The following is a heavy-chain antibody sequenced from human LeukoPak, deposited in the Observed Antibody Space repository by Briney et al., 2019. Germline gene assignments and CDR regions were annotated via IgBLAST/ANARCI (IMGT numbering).Heavy chain of an antibody. CDR2: IYSGGST. V-gene: IGHV3-53*01. CDR3: ARGVTARHYYYYYYMDV. Sequence: GGSLRLSCAASGFTFDDYGLSWVRQAPGKGLEWVSVIYSGGSTYYADSVKGRFTISRDNSKNTLYLQMNSLRAEDTAVYYCARGVTARHYYYYYYMDVWGKGTTVTISS. J-gene: IGHJ6*03. CDR1: GFTFDDYG. D-gene: IGHD2-21*02.